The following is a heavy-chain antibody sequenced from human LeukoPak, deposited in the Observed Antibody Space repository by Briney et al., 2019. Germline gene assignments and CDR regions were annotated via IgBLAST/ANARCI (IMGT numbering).Heavy chain of an antibody. CDR2: ISDSGTTI. Sequence: GGSLRLSCAASGCIFRSYEMNWVRQAPGKGLEWVSYISDSGTTIYYADSVKGRFTISRDNAKNSLYLQMNSLRAEDTAVYYCARDAVTTPFDYWGQGTLVTVSS. J-gene: IGHJ4*02. CDR3: ARDAVTTPFDY. CDR1: GCIFRSYE. D-gene: IGHD4-17*01. V-gene: IGHV3-48*03.